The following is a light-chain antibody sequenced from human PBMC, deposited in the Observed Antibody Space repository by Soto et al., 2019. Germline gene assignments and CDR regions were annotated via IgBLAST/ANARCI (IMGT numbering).Light chain of an antibody. CDR3: SSYAGSNNYV. V-gene: IGLV2-8*01. J-gene: IGLJ1*01. CDR1: SSDVGAYNY. Sequence: QSALTQPPSASGSPGQSATISCTGTSSDVGAYNYLSWYQQHPGKAPKLMIYEVSKRPSGVPDRFSGSKSGNTASLTVSGLQAEDEADYYCSSYAGSNNYVFGTGTKVTVL. CDR2: EVS.